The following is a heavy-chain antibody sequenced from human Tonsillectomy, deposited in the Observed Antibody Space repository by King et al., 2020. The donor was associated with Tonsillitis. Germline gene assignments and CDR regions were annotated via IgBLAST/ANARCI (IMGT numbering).Heavy chain of an antibody. V-gene: IGHV2-26*01. D-gene: IGHD5-12*01. J-gene: IGHJ2*01. Sequence: VTLKESGPVLVKTTETLTLTCTVSGFSLSNARMGVSWIRQPPGKALEWLAHIFSNDEKSYSTSLKSSLTISKDNSKSQVVLTMTNMDPVDTATYSCVRVARGYEHYWYFDLWVRGTLVTVST. CDR2: IFSNDEK. CDR1: GFSLSNARMG. CDR3: VRVARGYEHYWYFDL.